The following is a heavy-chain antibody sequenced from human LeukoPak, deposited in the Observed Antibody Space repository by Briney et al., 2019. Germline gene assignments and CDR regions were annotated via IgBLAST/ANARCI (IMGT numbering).Heavy chain of an antibody. CDR3: AREERMIPDY. CDR1: GFTFSSYS. CDR2: ISSSSSYI. V-gene: IGHV3-21*01. D-gene: IGHD3-22*01. J-gene: IGHJ4*02. Sequence: GGSLRLSCAASGFTFSSYSMNWVRQAPGKGLEWVSSISSSSSYIYYADSVKGRFTISRDNAKNSLYLQMNSLRAEDTAVYSCAREERMIPDYWGQGTLVTVSS.